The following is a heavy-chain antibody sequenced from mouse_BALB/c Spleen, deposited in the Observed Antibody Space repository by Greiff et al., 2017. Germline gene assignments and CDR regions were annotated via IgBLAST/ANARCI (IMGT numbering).Heavy chain of an antibody. J-gene: IGHJ2*01. CDR2: INPGSGGT. D-gene: IGHD2-3*01. CDR1: GYAFTNYL. CDR3: ARRGYDGYYVGY. Sequence: QVQLQQSGAELVRPGTSVKVSCKASGYAFTNYLIEWVKQRPGQGLEWIGVINPGSGGTNYNEKFKGKATLTADKSSSTAYMQLSSLTSDDSAVYFCARRGYDGYYVGYWGQGTTLTVSS. V-gene: IGHV1-54*01.